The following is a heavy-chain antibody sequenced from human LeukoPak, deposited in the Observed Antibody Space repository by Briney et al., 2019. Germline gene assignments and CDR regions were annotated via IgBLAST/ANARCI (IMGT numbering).Heavy chain of an antibody. J-gene: IGHJ4*02. CDR3: ARRGQGRPDY. CDR2: IYYSGST. CDR1: GGSISSSSYY. V-gene: IGHV4-39*01. Sequence: SETLSLTCTVSGGSISSSSYYWGWIRQPPGKGLEWIGSIYYSGSTYYNPSLKSRVTISVDTSKNQFSLKLSSVTAADTAVYYCARRGQGRPDYWGQGTLVTVSS.